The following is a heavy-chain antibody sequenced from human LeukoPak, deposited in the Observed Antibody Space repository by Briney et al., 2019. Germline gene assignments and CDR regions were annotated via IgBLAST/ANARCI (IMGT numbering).Heavy chain of an antibody. J-gene: IGHJ6*03. CDR3: ARGVVDRVIVPGANPFRSVYYMDV. CDR1: GFTFSSYW. Sequence: PGGSLRLSCAASGFTFSSYWMSWVRQAPGKGLEWVANIKQDGSEKYYVDSVEGRFTISRDNAKNSLYLQMNSLRAEDTAVYYCARGVVDRVIVPGANPFRSVYYMDVWGKGTTVIVSS. CDR2: IKQDGSEK. V-gene: IGHV3-7*01. D-gene: IGHD2-2*01.